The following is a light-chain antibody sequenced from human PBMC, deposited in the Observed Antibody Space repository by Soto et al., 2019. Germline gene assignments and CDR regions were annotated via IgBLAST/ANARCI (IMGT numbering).Light chain of an antibody. CDR3: QQYYSFST. V-gene: IGKV1-5*03. CDR2: KAS. J-gene: IGKJ1*01. CDR1: QSISTW. Sequence: DIQMTQSPSTLSASIGDRVTVTCRASQSISTWLAWYQQKPGKAPILLIYKASSLESGVPSRFSGSGSGTEFTLTISCLQADDLATYYCQQYYSFSTFGQGTRVEIK.